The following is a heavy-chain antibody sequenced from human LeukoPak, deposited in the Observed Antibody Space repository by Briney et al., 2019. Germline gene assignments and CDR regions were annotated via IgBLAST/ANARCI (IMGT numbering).Heavy chain of an antibody. Sequence: SVKVSCKASGYTFTSYAISWVRQAPGQGLEWMGGIIPIFGTANYAQKFQGRVTITADESTSTAYMELSSLRSEDTAVYYCARVYYYDSSGYYGEIDYWGQGTLVTVSS. J-gene: IGHJ4*02. CDR1: GYTFTSYA. CDR3: ARVYYYDSSGYYGEIDY. D-gene: IGHD3-22*01. CDR2: IIPIFGTA. V-gene: IGHV1-69*13.